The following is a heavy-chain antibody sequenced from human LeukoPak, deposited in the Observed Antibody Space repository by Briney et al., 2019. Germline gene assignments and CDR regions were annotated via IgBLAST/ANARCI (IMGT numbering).Heavy chain of an antibody. J-gene: IGHJ4*02. Sequence: PGGSLRLSCAASGFTFSSYGMHWVRQAPGKGLEWVAVISYDGSNKYYADSVKGRFTISRDNSKNTLYLQMNSLRAEDTAVYYCANFLAAAGPLWGQGTLVTVSS. V-gene: IGHV3-30*18. D-gene: IGHD6-13*01. CDR2: ISYDGSNK. CDR3: ANFLAAAGPL. CDR1: GFTFSSYG.